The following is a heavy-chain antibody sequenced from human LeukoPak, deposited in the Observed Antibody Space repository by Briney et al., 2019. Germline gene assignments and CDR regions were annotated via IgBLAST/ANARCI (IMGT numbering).Heavy chain of an antibody. CDR2: INHSGST. CDR3: ARGEYYYDSSGSNPAEYFQH. CDR1: GGSLSGYY. V-gene: IGHV4-34*01. D-gene: IGHD3-22*01. Sequence: PSETLSLTCAVYGGSLSGYYWSWIRQPPGKGLEWIGEINHSGSTNYNPSLKSRVTISVDTSKNQFSLKLSSVTAADTAVYYCARGEYYYDSSGSNPAEYFQHWGQGTLVTVSS. J-gene: IGHJ1*01.